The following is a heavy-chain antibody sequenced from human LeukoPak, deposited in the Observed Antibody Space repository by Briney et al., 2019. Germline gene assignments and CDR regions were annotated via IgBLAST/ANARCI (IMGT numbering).Heavy chain of an antibody. D-gene: IGHD1-26*01. V-gene: IGHV3-21*01. CDR1: GFTFSSYS. CDR2: ISSSSSYI. Sequence: GGSLRLSCAASGFTFSSYSMNWVRQAPGKGLEWVSSISSSSSYIYYADSVKGRFTISRDNAKNSLYLQMNSLRAEDTAVYYCARDPLWELRSRDAFDIWGQGTMVTVSS. CDR3: ARDPLWELRSRDAFDI. J-gene: IGHJ3*02.